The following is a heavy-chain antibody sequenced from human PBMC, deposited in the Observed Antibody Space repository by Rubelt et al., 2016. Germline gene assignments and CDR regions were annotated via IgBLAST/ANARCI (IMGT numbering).Heavy chain of an antibody. Sequence: QVQLVQSGAEVKKPGASVTVSCKASGYTFTSYGISWVRQAPGQGLEWMGWISAYNGNTHYAQKRQGRVTRTTDTTTSTAYMELGSRRSSDTAVYYCARDPTTRFTSTGGFDPWGQGTRVTVSS. J-gene: IGHJ5*02. V-gene: IGHV1-18*01. CDR2: ISAYNGNT. CDR3: ARDPTTRFTSTGGFDP. CDR1: GYTFTSYG. D-gene: IGHD5-12*01.